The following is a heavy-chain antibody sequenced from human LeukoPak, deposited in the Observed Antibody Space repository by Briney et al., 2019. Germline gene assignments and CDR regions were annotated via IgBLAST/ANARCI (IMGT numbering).Heavy chain of an antibody. Sequence: GGSLRLSSADSGFTFSNSGMYCVLQAPGKGLEWVSTISASGDITYYADSMKGRFTISRDNSKNALYLQVSGLRAEDTAVYYCARDLLHCWGAGTMVTVSS. CDR3: ARDLLHC. V-gene: IGHV3-23*01. CDR1: GFTFSNSG. J-gene: IGHJ3*01. CDR2: ISASGDIT.